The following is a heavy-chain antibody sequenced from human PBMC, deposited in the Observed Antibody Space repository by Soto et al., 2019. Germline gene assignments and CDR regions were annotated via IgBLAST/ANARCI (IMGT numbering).Heavy chain of an antibody. J-gene: IGHJ4*02. V-gene: IGHV3-64D*06. Sequence: HPGGSLRLSCSASGFSFSDCAMHWVRQAPGKRLEYVSAISTNGRSTYYADSVKGRFTISRDNSKNTVHLQMSSLRAEDTAVYYCLRDIFGVVIFDSWGQGTPVTVSS. CDR2: ISTNGRST. D-gene: IGHD3-3*01. CDR3: LRDIFGVVIFDS. CDR1: GFSFSDCA.